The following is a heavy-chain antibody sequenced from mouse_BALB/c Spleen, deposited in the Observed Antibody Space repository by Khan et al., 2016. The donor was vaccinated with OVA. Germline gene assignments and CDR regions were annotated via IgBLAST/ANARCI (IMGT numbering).Heavy chain of an antibody. D-gene: IGHD2-4*01. CDR1: GYTFTGYD. CDR3: ARGSTMTSWFAY. J-gene: IGHJ3*01. Sequence: QVQLKESGAELVKPGASVKLSCKASGYTFTGYDINWVRQRPEQGLEWIGRIFPGDGTTKYNEKFKGKATLTTAKSSSTAYMQLSRLTAENSAVYVCARGSTMTSWFAYWGQGTLVTVSA. V-gene: IGHV1S56*01. CDR2: IFPGDGTT.